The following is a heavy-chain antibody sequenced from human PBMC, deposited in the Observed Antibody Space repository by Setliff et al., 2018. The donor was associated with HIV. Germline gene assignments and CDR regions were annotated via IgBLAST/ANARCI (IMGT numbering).Heavy chain of an antibody. V-gene: IGHV1-2*02. J-gene: IGHJ3*02. D-gene: IGHD1-26*01. CDR1: GYKFTDYY. Sequence: ASVKVSCKASGYKFTDYYIHWVRQAPGQGLEWMGRIIPVGGTTNYAQKFQGRVTMTRDTSISKAYMELSRLRSDDTAVYYCARGTRVGANDAFDIWGQGTMVTVS. CDR3: ARGTRVGANDAFDI. CDR2: IIPVGGTT.